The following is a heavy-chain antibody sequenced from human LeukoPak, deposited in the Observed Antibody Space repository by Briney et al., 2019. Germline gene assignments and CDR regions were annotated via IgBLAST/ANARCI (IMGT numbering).Heavy chain of an antibody. CDR1: GGSMIGYY. Sequence: AETLSLTCTVAGGSMIGYYWTWVRQPPGKGLEWIGYIFYSGSVHYNPSLRGRLTISVDTSKRQFSLRLSSMSAADTGVYYCARQGITWGSGSSSPDYWGQGTLVTVSS. CDR2: IFYSGSV. J-gene: IGHJ4*02. V-gene: IGHV4-59*08. CDR3: ARQGITWGSGSSSPDY. D-gene: IGHD3-10*01.